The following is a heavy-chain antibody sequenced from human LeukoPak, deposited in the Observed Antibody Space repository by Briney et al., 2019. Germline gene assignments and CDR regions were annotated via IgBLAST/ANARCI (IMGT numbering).Heavy chain of an antibody. CDR2: IKQDGSEK. D-gene: IGHD1-26*01. CDR3: ARDLVGGRLKGVGATNWGGY. V-gene: IGHV3-7*01. CDR1: GFTFSSYW. J-gene: IGHJ4*02. Sequence: PGGSLRLSCAASGFTFSSYWMSWVRQAPGKGLEWVANIKQDGSEKYYVDSVKGRFTISRDNAKNSLYLQMNSLRAEDTAVYYCARDLVGGRLKGVGATNWGGYWGQGTLVTVSS.